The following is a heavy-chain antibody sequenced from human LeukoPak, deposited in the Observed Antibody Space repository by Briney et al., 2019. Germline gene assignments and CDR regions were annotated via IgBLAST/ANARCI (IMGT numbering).Heavy chain of an antibody. CDR2: INPNSGGT. D-gene: IGHD6-19*01. CDR1: GYTFTGYY. V-gene: IGHV1-2*02. J-gene: IGHJ4*02. Sequence: ASVKLSCKASGYTFTGYYMHWVRQAPGQGLEWMGWINPNSGGTNYAQKFQGRVTMTRDTSISTAYMELSRLRSDDTAVYYCAPRIAVAGSDFDYWGQGTLVTVSS. CDR3: APRIAVAGSDFDY.